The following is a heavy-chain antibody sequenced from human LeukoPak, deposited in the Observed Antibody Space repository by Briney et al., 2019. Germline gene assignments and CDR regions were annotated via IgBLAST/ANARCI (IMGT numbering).Heavy chain of an antibody. Sequence: ASVKVSCKASGGNFSSYTISWVRQAPGQGLEWMGRIIPILGIANYAQKFQGRVTITADKSTSTAYMELSSLRSEDTAVYYCARSEVTGNWFDPWDQGTLVTVSS. CDR2: IIPILGIA. CDR1: GGNFSSYT. CDR3: ARSEVTGNWFDP. J-gene: IGHJ5*02. D-gene: IGHD2-21*02. V-gene: IGHV1-69*02.